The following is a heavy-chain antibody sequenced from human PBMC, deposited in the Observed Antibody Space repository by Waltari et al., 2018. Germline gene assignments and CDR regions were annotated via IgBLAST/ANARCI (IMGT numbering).Heavy chain of an antibody. V-gene: IGHV4-59*01. Sequence: QVQLQASGPGLVKPSETLSLTCTVSGGSISSYYWSWIRQPPGKGLEWIGYIYDSGSTNYNPSLKSRVTISVDTSKNQFSLKLSSVTAADTAVYYCARVGSRYGVEYFQHWGQGTLVTVSS. CDR2: IYDSGST. CDR1: GGSISSYY. J-gene: IGHJ1*01. CDR3: ARVGSRYGVEYFQH. D-gene: IGHD2-8*01.